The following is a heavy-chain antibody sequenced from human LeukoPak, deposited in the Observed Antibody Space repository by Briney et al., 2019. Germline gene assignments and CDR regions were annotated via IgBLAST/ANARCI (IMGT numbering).Heavy chain of an antibody. J-gene: IGHJ4*02. CDR2: IWYDGSKK. CDR1: GFTFSTYV. V-gene: IGHV3-33*01. Sequence: PGRSLRLSCAASGFTFSTYVTHWVRQAPGKGLEWVAVIWYDGSKKDYADSVKGRFTISRDNSKNTLYLQMNSLRAEDTAVYYCAREMNYGDYFDYWGQGTLVTVSS. CDR3: AREMNYGDYFDY. D-gene: IGHD4-17*01.